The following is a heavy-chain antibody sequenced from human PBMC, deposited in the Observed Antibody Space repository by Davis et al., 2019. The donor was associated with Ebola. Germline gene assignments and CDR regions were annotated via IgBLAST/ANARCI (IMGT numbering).Heavy chain of an antibody. D-gene: IGHD6-19*01. CDR1: GFTFSSYW. V-gene: IGHV3-7*03. CDR2: IKQDGSEK. CDR3: VRVSAVAGVY. Sequence: GESLKISCAASGFTFSSYWMSWVRQAPGKGLEWVANIKQDGSEKYYVDSVKGRFTISRDNAKNSLYLQMNSLRAEDTAVYYCVRVSAVAGVYWGQGTLVTVSS. J-gene: IGHJ4*02.